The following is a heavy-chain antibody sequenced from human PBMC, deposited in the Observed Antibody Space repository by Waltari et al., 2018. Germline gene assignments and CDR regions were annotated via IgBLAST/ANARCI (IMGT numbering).Heavy chain of an antibody. V-gene: IGHV3-30-3*01. CDR3: ARDHYSSSWPYYYYYMDV. J-gene: IGHJ6*03. CDR2: ISYDGSNK. Sequence: QVQLVESGGGVVQPGRSLRLSCAASGFTFSSYAMHWVRQAPGKGLEWVAVISYDGSNKYYADSVKGRFTISRDNSKNTLYLQRNSLRAEDTAVYYCARDHYSSSWPYYYYYMDVWGKGTTVTVSS. D-gene: IGHD6-13*01. CDR1: GFTFSSYA.